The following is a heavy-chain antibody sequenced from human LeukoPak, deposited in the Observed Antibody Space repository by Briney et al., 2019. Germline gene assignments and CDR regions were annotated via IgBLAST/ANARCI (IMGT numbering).Heavy chain of an antibody. D-gene: IGHD1-26*01. CDR2: MYYNGDT. V-gene: IGHV4-39*01. CDR1: GGSLISGSSY. J-gene: IGHJ4*02. CDR3: ARHEHSGILLDN. Sequence: SETLSLTCTVSGGSLISGSSYWAWIRPPPGKGLEWIGGMYYNGDTYYNTSLKSRVTISGDTSKNQFLLKLSSVTAADTAVYYCARHEHSGILLDNWGQGTLVTVSS.